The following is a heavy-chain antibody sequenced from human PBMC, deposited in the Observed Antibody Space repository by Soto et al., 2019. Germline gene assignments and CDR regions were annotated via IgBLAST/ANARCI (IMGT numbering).Heavy chain of an antibody. V-gene: IGHV3-30*18. D-gene: IGHD5-18*01. CDR2: ISYDGSNK. Sequence: GGSLRLSCAASGFTFSSYGMHWVRQAPGKGLEWVAVISYDGSNKYYADSVKGRFTISRDNSKNTLYLQMNSLRAEDTAVYYCAKEMDTALDYWGQGTLVTVSS. J-gene: IGHJ4*02. CDR1: GFTFSSYG. CDR3: AKEMDTALDY.